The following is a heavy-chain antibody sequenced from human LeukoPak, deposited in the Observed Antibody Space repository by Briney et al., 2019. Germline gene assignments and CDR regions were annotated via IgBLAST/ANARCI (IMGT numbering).Heavy chain of an antibody. V-gene: IGHV4-4*07. Sequence: PSETLSLTCTVSGGSISSYYWSWIRQPAGKGLEWIGRIYTSGSTNYNPSLKSRVTMSVDTSKNQFSLKLSSVTAADTAVYYCARGGYCTGGVCYLDYWGQGTLVTDSS. CDR2: IYTSGST. CDR3: ARGGYCTGGVCYLDY. CDR1: GGSISSYY. D-gene: IGHD2-8*02. J-gene: IGHJ4*02.